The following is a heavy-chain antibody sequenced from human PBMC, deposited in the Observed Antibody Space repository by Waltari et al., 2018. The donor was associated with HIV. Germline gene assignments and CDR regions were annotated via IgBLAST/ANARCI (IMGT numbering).Heavy chain of an antibody. CDR1: GYTFPNND. CDR2: ISATNGNT. Sequence: QAHLVQSGAEVKTPGASVTVSCKASGYTFPNNDIHWVRQAPGQGLEWMGWISATNGNTNYAQKFQGRVTMTTDTSTSTAYMELRSLRSDDTAVYYCAREVPHTAMIYDAFDIWGQGTVVTVSS. CDR3: AREVPHTAMIYDAFDI. V-gene: IGHV1-18*01. D-gene: IGHD5-18*01. J-gene: IGHJ3*02.